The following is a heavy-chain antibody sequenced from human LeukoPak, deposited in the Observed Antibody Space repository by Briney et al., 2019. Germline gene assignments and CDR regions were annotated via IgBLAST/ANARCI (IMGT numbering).Heavy chain of an antibody. D-gene: IGHD3-3*01. Sequence: GGSLRLSCAGSGFTFSSYGMHWVRQAPGKGLEWVAVISYDGSNKYYADSVKGRFTISRDNSKNTLYLQMNSLRAEDTAVYYCAKDVHYDFWSGPLGYWGQGTLVTVSS. CDR3: AKDVHYDFWSGPLGY. J-gene: IGHJ4*02. V-gene: IGHV3-30*18. CDR2: ISYDGSNK. CDR1: GFTFSSYG.